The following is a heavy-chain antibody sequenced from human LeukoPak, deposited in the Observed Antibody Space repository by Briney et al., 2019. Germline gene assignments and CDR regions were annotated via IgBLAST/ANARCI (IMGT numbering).Heavy chain of an antibody. CDR3: ASRHCSGGDCYFAGADPFDH. J-gene: IGHJ4*02. D-gene: IGHD2-21*01. V-gene: IGHV3-53*01. CDR1: GFTVSSTY. CDR2: IYKDGKI. Sequence: GGSLRLSCVASGFTVSSTYMSWVRQAPGKGLEWVSVIYKDGKIYYIDSVKGRFTISRDTSKNTLYLQMNSLRVEDTAVYYCASRHCSGGDCYFAGADPFDHWGQGTLVTVSS.